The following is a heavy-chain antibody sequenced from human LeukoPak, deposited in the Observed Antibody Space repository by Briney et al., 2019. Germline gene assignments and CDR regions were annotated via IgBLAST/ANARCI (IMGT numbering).Heavy chain of an antibody. D-gene: IGHD2-15*01. V-gene: IGHV4-61*01. Sequence: SETLSLTCTVSGGSVSRGSYYWSWIRQPPGKGLEWIGYIYYSGSTNYNPSLKSRVTISVDTSKNQFSLKLSSVTAADTAVYYCAREEDCSGGICYLGNAFDIWGQGTMVTVSS. CDR2: IYYSGST. J-gene: IGHJ3*02. CDR3: AREEDCSGGICYLGNAFDI. CDR1: GGSVSRGSYY.